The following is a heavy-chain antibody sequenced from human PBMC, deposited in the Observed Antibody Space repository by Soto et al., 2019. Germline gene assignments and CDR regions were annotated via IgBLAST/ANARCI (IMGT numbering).Heavy chain of an antibody. V-gene: IGHV4-30-4*01. Sequence: SETLSLTCTVSGGSTSSDNYWSWIRQPPGKGLEWIGHIYYSGNTDFNPSLKSRLAISIDTTKNQFSLKLSSVTAADTAVYFCAREVGASSDGLYYFDSWGQGSLVTVSS. CDR1: GGSTSSDNY. D-gene: IGHD1-26*01. CDR2: IYYSGNT. J-gene: IGHJ4*02. CDR3: AREVGASSDGLYYFDS.